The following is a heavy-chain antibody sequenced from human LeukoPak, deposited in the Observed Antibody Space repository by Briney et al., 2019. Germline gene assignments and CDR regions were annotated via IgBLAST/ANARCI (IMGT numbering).Heavy chain of an antibody. Sequence: GGSLRLSCTASGFTFSSFAMSWVRQAPGKGLEWVSGISGSGTNTYYADSVKGRFTISRDNSKTTLYLQMSSLRADDTAVYYCAKSPHYRVTAIIYYFDNWGQGTLVTVSP. CDR2: ISGSGTNT. CDR1: GFTFSSFA. D-gene: IGHD3-16*02. CDR3: AKSPHYRVTAIIYYFDN. V-gene: IGHV3-23*01. J-gene: IGHJ4*02.